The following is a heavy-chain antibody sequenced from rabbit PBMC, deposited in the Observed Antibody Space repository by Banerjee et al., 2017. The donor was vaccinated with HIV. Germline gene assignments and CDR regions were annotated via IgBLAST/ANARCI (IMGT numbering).Heavy chain of an antibody. Sequence: QSLEESGGDLVKPGTSLTLTCTASGFSFSSSYYMCWVRQAPGKGLEWIACIYDGSSGSTDYARWAKGRFTISKTSSTTVTLQMTSLTAADTATYFCARDLAGVIGWNFNFWGPGTLVTVS. CDR3: ARDLAGVIGWNFNF. CDR1: GFSFSSSYY. D-gene: IGHD4-1*01. CDR2: IYDGSSGST. V-gene: IGHV1S40*01. J-gene: IGHJ6*01.